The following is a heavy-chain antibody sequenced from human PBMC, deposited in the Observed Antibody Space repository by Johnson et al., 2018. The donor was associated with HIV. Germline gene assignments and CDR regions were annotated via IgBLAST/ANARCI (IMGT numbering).Heavy chain of an antibody. CDR2: ISYDGSEK. Sequence: VQLVESGGGLVQPGGSLRLSCAASGFTFSSYAMHWVRQAPGKGLEWVAVISYDGSEKYYADSVKGRFTISRDSSKNTLYLQVNSLRAEDTAVYYCARGSRYTHDNDDVYLLHAFDIWGQGTVVTVSS. D-gene: IGHD3-16*01. CDR1: GFTFSSYA. CDR3: ARGSRYTHDNDDVYLLHAFDI. V-gene: IGHV3-30*04. J-gene: IGHJ3*02.